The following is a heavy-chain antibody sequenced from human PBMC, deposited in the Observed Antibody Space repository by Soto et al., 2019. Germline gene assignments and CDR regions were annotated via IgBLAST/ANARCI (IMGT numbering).Heavy chain of an antibody. CDR2: ISTTSGAI. D-gene: IGHD3-10*01. CDR1: GFTFSSYE. J-gene: IGHJ4*02. CDR3: ARDRLSMVGGITYFFDY. V-gene: IGHV3-48*03. Sequence: LRLSCEGSGFTFSSYEMNWVRQAPGKGLEWISYISTTSGAIFYADSVKGRFTISRDNSKNSLYLQMNSLRAEDTAVYYCARDRLSMVGGITYFFDYWGQGTPVTVSS.